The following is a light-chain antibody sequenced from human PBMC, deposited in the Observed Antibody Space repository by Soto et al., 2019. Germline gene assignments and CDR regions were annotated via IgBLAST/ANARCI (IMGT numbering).Light chain of an antibody. CDR2: DVN. Sequence: QSALTQPVSVSGSPGQSITISCTGTSSDVGGYDYVSWCQQLPGKAPKLLIYDVNNRPSGVSHRFSGSKSGNTASLTISGLQAEDEADYYCSSYTGSSTFVFGTGTKVT. CDR3: SSYTGSSTFV. J-gene: IGLJ1*01. CDR1: SSDVGGYDY. V-gene: IGLV2-14*01.